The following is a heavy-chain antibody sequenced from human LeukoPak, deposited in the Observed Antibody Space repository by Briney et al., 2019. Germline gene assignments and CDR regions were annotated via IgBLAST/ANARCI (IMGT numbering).Heavy chain of an antibody. CDR3: ARGGYIFGY. CDR2: ISNSGNTI. CDR1: GFTFSDYY. V-gene: IGHV3-11*04. D-gene: IGHD5-18*01. J-gene: IGHJ4*02. Sequence: TGGSLRLSCAASGFTFSDYYMSWIRQSPGKGLEWLSHISNSGNTIYYADSVKGRFTISRDNAKNSVNLQMNSLRAEDTAVYYCARGGYIFGYWGQGTLVTVSS.